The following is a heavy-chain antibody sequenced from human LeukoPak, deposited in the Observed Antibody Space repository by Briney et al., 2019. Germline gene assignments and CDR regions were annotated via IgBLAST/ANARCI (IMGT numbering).Heavy chain of an antibody. D-gene: IGHD2-15*01. Sequence: EASVKVSCKASGYTFTSYGISWVRQAPGQGLEWMGWISAYNGNTNYAQKLQGRVTMTTDTSTSTAYMELRSLRSDDTAVHYCARDLRGCSGGSCYSGWFDPWGQGTLVTVSS. J-gene: IGHJ5*02. CDR2: ISAYNGNT. CDR1: GYTFTSYG. V-gene: IGHV1-18*01. CDR3: ARDLRGCSGGSCYSGWFDP.